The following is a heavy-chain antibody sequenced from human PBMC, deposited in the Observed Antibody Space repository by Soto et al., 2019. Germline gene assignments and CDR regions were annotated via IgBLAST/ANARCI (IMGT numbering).Heavy chain of an antibody. V-gene: IGHV4-59*08. CDR1: GGSISSYY. J-gene: IGHJ4*02. CDR2: IHYSGST. D-gene: IGHD2-2*01. Sequence: SETLSLTCTVSGGSISSYYWSWVRQPPGKGLEWIGYIHYSGSTNYNPSLKSRVTISVDTSTNQFSLKLNSMTAADTAVYYCARVPDYWGQGTLVTVSS. CDR3: ARVPDY.